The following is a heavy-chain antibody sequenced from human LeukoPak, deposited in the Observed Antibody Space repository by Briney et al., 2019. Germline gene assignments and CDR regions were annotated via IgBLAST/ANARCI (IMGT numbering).Heavy chain of an antibody. J-gene: IGHJ4*02. V-gene: IGHV4-30-4*08. D-gene: IGHD5-24*01. Sequence: SETLSLTCTVSGGSISSGGYYWSWIRQPPGTGLEWIGYIYYSGSTYYNPSLKSRVTISVDTSKNQFSLKLSSVTAADTAVYYCARQTHLTDGYLIDYWGQGTLVTVSS. CDR3: ARQTHLTDGYLIDY. CDR1: GGSISSGGYY. CDR2: IYYSGST.